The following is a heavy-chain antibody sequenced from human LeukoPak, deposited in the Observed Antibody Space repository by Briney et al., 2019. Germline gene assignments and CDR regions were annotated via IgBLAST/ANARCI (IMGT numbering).Heavy chain of an antibody. D-gene: IGHD6-19*01. CDR1: GFTFSSYA. Sequence: GGSLRLSCAASGFTFSSYAMSWVRQAPGKGLEWVSAISGSGGSTYYADSVKGRFTISREDAKNSLYLQMNGLRAGDTAVYYCARQRETAVAGTGFDYWGQGTLVTVSS. CDR3: ARQRETAVAGTGFDY. J-gene: IGHJ4*02. CDR2: ISGSGGST. V-gene: IGHV3-23*01.